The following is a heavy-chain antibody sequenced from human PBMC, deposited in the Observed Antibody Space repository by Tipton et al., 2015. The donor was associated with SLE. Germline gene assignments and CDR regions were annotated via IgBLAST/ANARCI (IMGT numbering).Heavy chain of an antibody. V-gene: IGHV4-39*07. J-gene: IGHJ4*02. CDR3: ARDLSSSGISDY. CDR1: GGSISSYY. CDR2: IYYGGST. D-gene: IGHD6-19*01. Sequence: TLSLTCTVSGGSISSYYWGWIRQPPGRGLEWIGSIYYGGSTYYNPSLESRVTISVDTSKNQFSLKVSSVTAADTAVYYCARDLSSSGISDYWGQGTLVTVSS.